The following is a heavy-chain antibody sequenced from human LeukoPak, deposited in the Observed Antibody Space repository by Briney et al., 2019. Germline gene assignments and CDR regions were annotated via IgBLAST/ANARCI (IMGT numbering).Heavy chain of an antibody. CDR2: IIPILGIA. V-gene: IGHV1-69*04. CDR1: GGTFSSYA. D-gene: IGHD3-22*01. J-gene: IGHJ4*02. CDR3: ARDAFAVGGYYDSSGYYPYFDY. Sequence: GGSVKVSCKASGGTFSSYAISWVRQAPGQGLEWMGRIIPILGIANYAQKFQGRVTITADKSTSTAYMELSSLRSEDTAVYYCARDAFAVGGYYDSSGYYPYFDYWGQGTLVTVSS.